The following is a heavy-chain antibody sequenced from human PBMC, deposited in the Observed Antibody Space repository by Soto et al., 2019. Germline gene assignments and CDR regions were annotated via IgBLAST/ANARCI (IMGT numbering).Heavy chain of an antibody. CDR3: ATDANEYLWEYYFDF. V-gene: IGHV3-30*03. CDR1: GFSFSSYG. J-gene: IGHJ4*02. Sequence: GGSLRLSCAASGFSFSSYGMHWVRQAPAKGLEWVAFISHDGSNDYYADSVKGRYTISRDNSKNTAYLQMNSLRVEDTAVYYCATDANEYLWEYYFDFWGQGTLVTVSS. CDR2: ISHDGSND. D-gene: IGHD3-16*01.